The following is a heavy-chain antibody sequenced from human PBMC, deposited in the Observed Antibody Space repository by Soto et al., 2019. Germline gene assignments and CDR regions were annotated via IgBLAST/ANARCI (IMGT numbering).Heavy chain of an antibody. J-gene: IGHJ6*02. Sequence: GASVKVSCKASGYTFTSYDINWVRQATGQGLEWMGWMNPSGGNTGYAQKFQGRVTMTRDTSTSTVYMELSSLRSEDTAVYYCARDHPYYDSSGYTYYYYYYGMDVWGQGTTVTVSS. D-gene: IGHD3-22*01. CDR2: MNPSGGNT. CDR1: GYTFTSYD. V-gene: IGHV1-8*01. CDR3: ARDHPYYDSSGYTYYYYYYGMDV.